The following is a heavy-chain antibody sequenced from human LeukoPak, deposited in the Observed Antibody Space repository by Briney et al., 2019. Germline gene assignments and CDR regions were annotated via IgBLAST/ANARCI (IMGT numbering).Heavy chain of an antibody. V-gene: IGHV4-4*07. J-gene: IGHJ4*02. Sequence: PSETLSLTCTVSGGSISSYYWSWIRQPAGKGLEWIGRIYTSGSTNYNPSLKSRVTMSVDTSKNQFSLKLSSVTAADTAVYYCARDRFYGGAVAPIDYWGQGTLVTVSS. CDR2: IYTSGST. D-gene: IGHD4/OR15-4a*01. CDR1: GGSISSYY. CDR3: ARDRFYGGAVAPIDY.